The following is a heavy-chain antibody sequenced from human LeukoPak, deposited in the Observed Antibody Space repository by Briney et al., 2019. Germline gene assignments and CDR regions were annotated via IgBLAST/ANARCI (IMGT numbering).Heavy chain of an antibody. Sequence: SVKVSCKASGGTFSSYAISWVRQAPGQGLEWMGGIIPIFGAANYAQKFQGRVTITADESTSTAYMELSSLRSEDTAVYYCARVTAMDTAMVPPNYYYYGMDAWGQGTTVTVSS. CDR3: ARVTAMDTAMVPPNYYYYGMDA. V-gene: IGHV1-69*13. CDR2: IIPIFGAA. CDR1: GGTFSSYA. J-gene: IGHJ6*02. D-gene: IGHD5-18*01.